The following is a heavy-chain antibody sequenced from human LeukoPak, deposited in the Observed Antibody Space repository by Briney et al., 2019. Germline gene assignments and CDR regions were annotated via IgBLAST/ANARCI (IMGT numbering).Heavy chain of an antibody. J-gene: IGHJ4*02. V-gene: IGHV3-53*01. D-gene: IGHD3-22*01. CDR3: ARGYSNLHDDSSGYYIDY. Sequence: GGSLRLSCAASGFTVSSNYMSWVRQAPGRGLEWVSVIYSGDNTYYADSVKGRFTISRDNSKNTLYLQMNSLRAEDTAVYYCARGYSNLHDDSSGYYIDYWGRGTLVTVSS. CDR1: GFTVSSNY. CDR2: IYSGDNT.